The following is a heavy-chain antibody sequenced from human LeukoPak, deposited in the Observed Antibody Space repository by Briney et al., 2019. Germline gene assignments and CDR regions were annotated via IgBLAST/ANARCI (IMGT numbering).Heavy chain of an antibody. CDR2: ISSSGSTI. V-gene: IGHV3-11*04. J-gene: IGHJ4*02. D-gene: IGHD3-10*01. CDR3: ARDNHYGSGSYFDY. CDR1: GFTFSDYY. Sequence: PGGSLRLSCAASGFTFSDYYMSWIRQAPGKGLEWVSHISSSGSTIYYADSVKGRFTISRDNAKNSLYLQMNSLRAEDTAVYYCARDNHYGSGSYFDYWGQGTLVTVSS.